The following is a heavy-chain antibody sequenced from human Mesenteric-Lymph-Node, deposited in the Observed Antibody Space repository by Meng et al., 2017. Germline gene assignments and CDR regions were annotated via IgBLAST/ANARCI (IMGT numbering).Heavy chain of an antibody. CDR1: GGSFSGYY. Sequence: GSLRLSCAVYGGSFSGYYWSWIRQPPGKGLEWIGEINHSGSANYNPSLKSRVTISVDTSKNQFSLKLSSVTAADTAVYYCARKGIAVAGTLALDYWGQGTLVTVSS. V-gene: IGHV4-34*01. D-gene: IGHD6-19*01. CDR3: ARKGIAVAGTLALDY. CDR2: INHSGSA. J-gene: IGHJ4*02.